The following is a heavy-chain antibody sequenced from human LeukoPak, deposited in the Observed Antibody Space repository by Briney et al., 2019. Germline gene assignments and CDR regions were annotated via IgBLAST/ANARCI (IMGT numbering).Heavy chain of an antibody. D-gene: IGHD3-9*01. CDR2: INPNSGGT. Sequence: ASVKVSCKASGYTFTGYYMHWVRQAPGQGLEWMGWINPNSGGTNYAQKFQGRVTMTRDTSISTAYMELSRLRSDDTAVYYCARMLLGYYDILTGHDYWGQGTLVTVSS. J-gene: IGHJ4*02. V-gene: IGHV1-2*02. CDR1: GYTFTGYY. CDR3: ARMLLGYYDILTGHDY.